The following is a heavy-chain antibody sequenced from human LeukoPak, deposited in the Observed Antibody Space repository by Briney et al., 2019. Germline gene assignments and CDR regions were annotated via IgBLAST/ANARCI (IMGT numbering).Heavy chain of an antibody. CDR3: AKDLSGGSQYYFDY. J-gene: IGHJ4*02. Sequence: GGSLRLSCAAPGFTFSSYGMHWVRQAPGKGLEWVAVIWYDGSNKYYADSVKGRFTISRDNSKNTLYLQMNSLRAEDTAVYYCAKDLSGGSQYYFDYWGQGTLVTVSS. V-gene: IGHV3-33*06. CDR2: IWYDGSNK. CDR1: GFTFSSYG. D-gene: IGHD2-15*01.